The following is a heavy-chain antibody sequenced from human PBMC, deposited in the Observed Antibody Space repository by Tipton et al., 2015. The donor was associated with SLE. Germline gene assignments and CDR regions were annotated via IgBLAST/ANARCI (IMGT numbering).Heavy chain of an antibody. CDR3: ARGDFWSGPTY. CDR2: IYGSGRT. D-gene: IGHD3-3*01. V-gene: IGHV4-34*01. CDR1: GGSFSGYY. J-gene: IGHJ4*02. Sequence: LSLTCAVYGGSFSGYYWSWIRQPPGKGLEWIGLIYGSGRTSYNPSLKSRVTISVDTSKNQFSLRLRSVTAADTAVYYCARGDFWSGPTYWGQGALVTVSS.